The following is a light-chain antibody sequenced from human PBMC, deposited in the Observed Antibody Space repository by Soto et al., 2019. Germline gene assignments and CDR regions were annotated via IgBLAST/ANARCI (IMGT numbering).Light chain of an antibody. Sequence: QSVLTQPASVSGSPGQSITISCTGTSSDVGTYNLVSWHQHHPGKAPKLIIYEGSKRPSGVSNRFSGSKSGNTASLTIPGLQAEDEADYYCCSFAVGSTLVFGGGTKVTVL. V-gene: IGLV2-23*01. J-gene: IGLJ2*01. CDR3: CSFAVGSTLV. CDR2: EGS. CDR1: SSDVGTYNL.